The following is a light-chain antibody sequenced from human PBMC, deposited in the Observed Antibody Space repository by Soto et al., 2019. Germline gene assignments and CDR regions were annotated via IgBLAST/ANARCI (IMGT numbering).Light chain of an antibody. J-gene: IGKJ1*01. Sequence: IVLTQSPATLSLSQGERPALSCRAGQRLRTSLAWYQHKPGQAPRLIIYDASKRAPGIPARFSGSGSGTDFTLTISSLEPEDFAVYYCQVRDVWPSFGQGTKVEIE. V-gene: IGKV3-11*01. CDR2: DAS. CDR1: QRLRTS. CDR3: QVRDVWPS.